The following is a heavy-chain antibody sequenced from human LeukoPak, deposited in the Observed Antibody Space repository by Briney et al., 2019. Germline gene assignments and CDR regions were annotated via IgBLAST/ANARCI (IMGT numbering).Heavy chain of an antibody. CDR3: ARPIRADYYGSGSYWTNGDDAFDI. CDR1: GYTFTGYY. CDR2: INPNTGGT. V-gene: IGHV1-2*02. D-gene: IGHD3-10*01. Sequence: GASVKVSCKASGYTFTGYYMHWVRQAPGQGLEWMGWINPNTGGTNYAQKFQGRVTMTRNTSISTAYMELSSLRSEDTAVYYCARPIRADYYGSGSYWTNGDDAFDIWGQGTMVTVSS. J-gene: IGHJ3*02.